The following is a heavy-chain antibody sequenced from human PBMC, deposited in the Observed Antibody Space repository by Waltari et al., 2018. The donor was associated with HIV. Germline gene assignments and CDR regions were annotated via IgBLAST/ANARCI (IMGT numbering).Heavy chain of an antibody. Sequence: QVQLVESGGGLVKPGGSLSLSCASSGFTFGDYYMNWIRQASGKGLEWVSYMSSSGSSIYYADSVKGRFTISRDNAKNSLYLQMNSLRAEDTAVYYCARAIRGSSSYWGQGTLVTVSS. CDR2: MSSSGSSI. D-gene: IGHD6-19*01. CDR3: ARAIRGSSSY. CDR1: GFTFGDYY. V-gene: IGHV3-11*04. J-gene: IGHJ4*02.